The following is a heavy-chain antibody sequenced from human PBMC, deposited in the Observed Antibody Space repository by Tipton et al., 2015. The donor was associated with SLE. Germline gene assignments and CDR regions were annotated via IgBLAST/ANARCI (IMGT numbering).Heavy chain of an antibody. CDR3: ARRPANNSQFDY. Sequence: TLSLTCSVSGDSITSGSYYWVWIRQAPGKGLEWIGRLHYSGRSYYNPSLKSRVTISLGTSRTQFSLKVTSVTAADTAVYYCARRPANNSQFDYWGQGMLVTVSS. V-gene: IGHV4-39*07. J-gene: IGHJ4*02. CDR1: GDSITSGSYY. CDR2: LHYSGRS. D-gene: IGHD2-15*01.